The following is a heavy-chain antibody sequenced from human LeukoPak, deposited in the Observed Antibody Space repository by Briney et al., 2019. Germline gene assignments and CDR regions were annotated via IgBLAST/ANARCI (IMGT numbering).Heavy chain of an antibody. J-gene: IGHJ4*02. Sequence: GESLEISCKGSGFIFPNSWIAWVRQMPGKGLGWMRNIYPGTSYTRYSPAFQGHVTLSADKSMRTAYQQRSSLKASETAMYYCASAGSNIVAWVPCWGQGTLVTVAS. V-gene: IGHV5-51*01. CDR2: IYPGTSYT. CDR1: GFIFPNSW. CDR3: ASAGSNIVAWVPC. D-gene: IGHD2/OR15-2a*01.